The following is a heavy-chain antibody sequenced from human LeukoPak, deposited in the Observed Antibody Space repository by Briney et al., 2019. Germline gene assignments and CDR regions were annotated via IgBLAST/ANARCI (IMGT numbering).Heavy chain of an antibody. CDR1: GFTFSSYA. V-gene: IGHV3-23*01. CDR3: AKGGGMTGEDFDY. D-gene: IGHD1-20*01. CDR2: ISGSGGST. Sequence: GGSLRLSCAAPGFTFSSYAMSWVRQAPGKGMEWVSAISGSGGSTYYADSVKGRFTISRDNSKNTLYLQMNSLRAEDTAVYYCAKGGGMTGEDFDYWGQGTLVTVSS. J-gene: IGHJ4*02.